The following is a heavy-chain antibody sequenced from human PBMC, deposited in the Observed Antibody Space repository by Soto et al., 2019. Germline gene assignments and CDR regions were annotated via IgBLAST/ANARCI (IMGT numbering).Heavy chain of an antibody. V-gene: IGHV4-34*01. CDR1: GGSFSGYY. CDR3: ARVMVLRYYYYYYGMDV. D-gene: IGHD3-10*01. J-gene: IGHJ6*02. Sequence: QVQLQQWGAGLLKPSETLSLTCAVYGGSFSGYYWSWIRQPPGQGLEWIGEINHSGSTNYNPSLKSRVTISVDTSKNQFSLKLSSVTAADTAVYYCARVMVLRYYYYYYGMDVWGQGTTVTVSS. CDR2: INHSGST.